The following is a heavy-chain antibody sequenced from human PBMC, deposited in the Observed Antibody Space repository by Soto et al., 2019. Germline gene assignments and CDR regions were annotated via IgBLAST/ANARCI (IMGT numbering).Heavy chain of an antibody. J-gene: IGHJ5*02. Sequence: PSETLSLTCTVSGGSISSSSYYWGWIRQPPGKGLEWIGSIYYSGSTYYNPSLKSRVTISVDTSKNQFSLKLSSVTAADTAVYYCARRQPAGEQQLVVTWFDPWGQGPLVTVS. CDR2: IYYSGST. D-gene: IGHD6-13*01. V-gene: IGHV4-39*01. CDR1: GGSISSSSYY. CDR3: ARRQPAGEQQLVVTWFDP.